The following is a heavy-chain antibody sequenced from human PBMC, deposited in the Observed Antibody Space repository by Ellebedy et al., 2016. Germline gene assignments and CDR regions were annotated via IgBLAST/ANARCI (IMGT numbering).Heavy chain of an antibody. V-gene: IGHV3-15*01. Sequence: GGSLRLXCAASGFTFNNFVISWVRQAPGKGLEWVGRIKSENDGGTTDYAAFVKGRFTISRDDSKNTLYLTMNSLKVEETAVYYCTAGDYPLFRHWGQGTLVTVSS. J-gene: IGHJ4*02. CDR3: TAGDYPLFRH. CDR2: IKSENDGGTT. CDR1: GFTFNNFV. D-gene: IGHD4-17*01.